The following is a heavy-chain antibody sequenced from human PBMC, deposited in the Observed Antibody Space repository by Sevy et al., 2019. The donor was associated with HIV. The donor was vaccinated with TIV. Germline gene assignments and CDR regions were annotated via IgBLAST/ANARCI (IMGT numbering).Heavy chain of an antibody. D-gene: IGHD1-26*01. CDR3: ARESGSNWYFDL. CDR2: IFSDANIK. J-gene: IGHJ2*01. V-gene: IGHV3-33*01. CDR1: GFSFSNYG. Sequence: GGSLRLSCAASGFSFSNYGMHWVRQAPGKGLEWVGAIFSDANIKYYVDSVKGRFAISRDNSKNTVYLQMNSLRAEDTAVYSCARESGSNWYFDLWGRRTPVTVSS.